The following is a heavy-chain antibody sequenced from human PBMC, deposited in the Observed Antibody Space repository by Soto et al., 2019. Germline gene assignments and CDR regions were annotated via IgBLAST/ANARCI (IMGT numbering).Heavy chain of an antibody. CDR3: AKSAPMDAGDKYYYDF. CDR2: IIPFFGTA. CDR1: GGTFSTFG. Sequence: SVKVCFKASGGTFSTFGISWVRQAPGQGLEWMGGIIPFFGTARYSQKFEDRITITADESTNTVYMDLRSLTSEDTAIYYCAKSAPMDAGDKYYYDFWGQGAMVTVSS. J-gene: IGHJ4*02. V-gene: IGHV1-69*13. D-gene: IGHD4-17*01.